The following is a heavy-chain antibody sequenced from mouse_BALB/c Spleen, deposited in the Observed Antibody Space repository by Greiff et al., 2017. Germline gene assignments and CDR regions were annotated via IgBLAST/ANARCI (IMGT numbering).Heavy chain of an antibody. Sequence: QVQLQQSGPGLVAPSQSLSITCTVSGFSLTSYDISWIRQPPGKGLEWLGVIWTGGGTNYNSALMSRLSLSKDNSKSQVFLKMNSLQTDDTAIYYCVRDPKGNYGRDYWGQGTTLTVSS. CDR3: VRDPKGNYGRDY. J-gene: IGHJ2*01. CDR1: GFSLTSYD. V-gene: IGHV2-9-2*01. D-gene: IGHD2-1*01. CDR2: IWTGGGT.